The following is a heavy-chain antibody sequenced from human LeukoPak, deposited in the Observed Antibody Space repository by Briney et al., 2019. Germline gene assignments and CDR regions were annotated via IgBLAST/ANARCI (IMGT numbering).Heavy chain of an antibody. Sequence: ASVKVSCKASGYSLTGYEMDWVRQAPGQGLEWMGRINPNSGGTNYAQKFQGRVTMTRDTSISTVYMELSRLTSDDTAVYYCARDFMGSYEYWGQGTLVNVSS. J-gene: IGHJ4*02. D-gene: IGHD3-10*01. CDR2: INPNSGGT. V-gene: IGHV1-2*06. CDR1: GYSLTGYE. CDR3: ARDFMGSYEY.